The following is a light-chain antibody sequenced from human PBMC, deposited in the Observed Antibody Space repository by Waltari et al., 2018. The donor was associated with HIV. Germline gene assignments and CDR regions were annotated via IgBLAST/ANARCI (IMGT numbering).Light chain of an antibody. Sequence: DIVMTQSPLSLPVTPGEPASISCRSSQSLLHRSGYNFLAWYLQKPGQSPQLLIYLGSNRASGVPDRFSGSGSGTDFTLKISRVEAEDVGIYYCMQALQTPITFGQGTRLEIK. V-gene: IGKV2-28*01. CDR3: MQALQTPIT. CDR2: LGS. J-gene: IGKJ5*01. CDR1: QSLLHRSGYNF.